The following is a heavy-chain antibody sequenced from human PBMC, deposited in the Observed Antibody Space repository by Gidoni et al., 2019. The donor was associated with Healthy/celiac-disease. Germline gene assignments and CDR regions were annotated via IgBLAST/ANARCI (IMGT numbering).Heavy chain of an antibody. CDR3: ARARPRYCSSTSCYLSEYFQH. Sequence: QVQLQQWGAGLLQPSETLSLTCAVYGGSFSGYYWSGIRQPPGKGLEWIGEINHSGSTNYNPSLKSRVTISVDTSKNQFSLKLSSVTAADTAVYYCARARPRYCSSTSCYLSEYFQHWGRAPWSPSPQ. CDR2: INHSGST. CDR1: GGSFSGYY. V-gene: IGHV4-34*01. D-gene: IGHD2-2*01. J-gene: IGHJ1*01.